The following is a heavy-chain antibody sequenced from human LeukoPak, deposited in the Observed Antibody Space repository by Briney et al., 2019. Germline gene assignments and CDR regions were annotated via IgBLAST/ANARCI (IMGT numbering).Heavy chain of an antibody. CDR3: ARDKAEGPSRLDN. V-gene: IGHV1-3*01. CDR1: GYTFTSYA. CDR2: INAGNGNT. Sequence: ASVKVSCKASGYTFTSYAMHWVRQAPGQRLEWMGWINAGNGNTKYSQKFQGRVTITRDTSASTAYMELSSLRSEDTAVYYCARDKAEGPSRLDNWGQGTLVTVSS. J-gene: IGHJ4*02. D-gene: IGHD2-2*01.